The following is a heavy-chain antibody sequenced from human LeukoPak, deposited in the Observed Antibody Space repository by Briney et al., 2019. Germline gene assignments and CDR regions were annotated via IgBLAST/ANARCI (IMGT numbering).Heavy chain of an antibody. CDR3: AREGDYYDSSGYEGANAFDI. CDR1: GFTFSNYG. CDR2: IWYDGSNK. Sequence: GRSLRLSCAASGFTFSNYGMHWVRRAPGKGLEWVAVIWYDGSNKYYADSVKGRFTISRDNSKNTLFLQMNSLRAEDTAVYYCAREGDYYDSSGYEGANAFDIWGPGTMVTVSS. V-gene: IGHV3-33*01. D-gene: IGHD3-22*01. J-gene: IGHJ3*02.